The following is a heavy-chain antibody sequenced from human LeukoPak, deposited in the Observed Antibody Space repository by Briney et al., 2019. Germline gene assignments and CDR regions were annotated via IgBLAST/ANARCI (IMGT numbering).Heavy chain of an antibody. J-gene: IGHJ5*02. CDR1: GFTLSSYS. D-gene: IGHD3-10*01. CDR2: ISSSSSYI. V-gene: IGHV3-21*01. CDR3: ARDRITMVRGVILFDP. Sequence: PGGSLRLSCAASGFTLSSYSMNWVRQAPGKGLEWVSSISSSSSYIYYADSVKGRFTISRDNAKNSLYLQMNSLRAEDTAVYYCARDRITMVRGVILFDPWGQGTLVTVSS.